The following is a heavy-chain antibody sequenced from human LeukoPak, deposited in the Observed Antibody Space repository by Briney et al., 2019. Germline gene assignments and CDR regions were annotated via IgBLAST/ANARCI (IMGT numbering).Heavy chain of an antibody. V-gene: IGHV3-74*01. D-gene: IGHD3-16*01. CDR3: ARGGGANYNMDV. CDR1: GFTFSTYW. Sequence: GGSLRLSCAASGFTFSTYWMHWVRQAPGTGLVWVSRIKTDGTITTYADSVKGRFTISRDNAKRTLYLQMNSLRVEDTAVYYCARGGGANYNMDVWGKGTTVTVSS. CDR2: IKTDGTIT. J-gene: IGHJ6*03.